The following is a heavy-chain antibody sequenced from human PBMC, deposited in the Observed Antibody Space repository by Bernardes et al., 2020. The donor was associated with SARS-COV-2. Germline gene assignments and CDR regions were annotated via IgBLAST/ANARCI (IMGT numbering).Heavy chain of an antibody. CDR2: IKEDGREK. CDR3: ASPRFGF. Sequence: GGSLRLSCAASGFTFSTYWMTWVRQAPGKGLEWVASIKEDGREKYYVDSVKGRFTISRDNPKNSVYIQMNSLRVEDTAVYFCASPRFGFWGQGTVVTVSS. V-gene: IGHV3-7*01. J-gene: IGHJ4*02. D-gene: IGHD3-16*01. CDR1: GFTFSTYW.